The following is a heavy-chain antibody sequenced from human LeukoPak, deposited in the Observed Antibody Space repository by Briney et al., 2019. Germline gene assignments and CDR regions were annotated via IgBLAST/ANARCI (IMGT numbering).Heavy chain of an antibody. CDR1: GGSISNYY. CDR3: ARLDEMATLDY. CDR2: IYSSGST. V-gene: IGHV4-59*08. J-gene: IGHJ4*02. Sequence: SETLSLTCTVSGGSISNYYWSWIRQPPGKGLEWIGCIYSSGSTNYNPSLKSRVTILLDTSKNQFSLNLNSVTAADTAVYYCARLDEMATLDYWGQGTLVTVSS. D-gene: IGHD5-24*01.